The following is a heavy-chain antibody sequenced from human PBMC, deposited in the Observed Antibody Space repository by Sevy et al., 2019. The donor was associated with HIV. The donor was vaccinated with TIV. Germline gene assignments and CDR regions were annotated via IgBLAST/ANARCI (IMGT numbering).Heavy chain of an antibody. V-gene: IGHV3-21*01. Sequence: GGSLRLSCAASGFSFSTYSMNWVRQAPGKGLEWVSSITSGSTYTYYVDSVKGRFSISRDNAKNSEFLQMNSLRAEDTAVYYCARRPEFQYQMLYGRQKYNGMDVWGQGTTVTVSS. CDR3: ARRPEFQYQMLYGRQKYNGMDV. D-gene: IGHD2-2*02. CDR2: ITSGSTYT. J-gene: IGHJ6*02. CDR1: GFSFSTYS.